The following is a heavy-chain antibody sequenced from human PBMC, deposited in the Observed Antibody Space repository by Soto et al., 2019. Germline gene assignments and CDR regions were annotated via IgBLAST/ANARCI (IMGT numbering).Heavy chain of an antibody. J-gene: IGHJ5*02. D-gene: IGHD2-15*01. V-gene: IGHV1-18*01. CDR3: ARLYCSGGSCYFWFDP. Sequence: GASVKVSCKASGYTFTSYGISWVRQAPGQGLEWMGWISAYNGNTNYAQKLQGRVTMTTDTSTSTAYMELRSLRSDDTAVYYCARLYCSGGSCYFWFDPRGQGTLVPSPQ. CDR1: GYTFTSYG. CDR2: ISAYNGNT.